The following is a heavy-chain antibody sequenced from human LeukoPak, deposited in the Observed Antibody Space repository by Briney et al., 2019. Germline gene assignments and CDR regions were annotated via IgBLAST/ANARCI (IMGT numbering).Heavy chain of an antibody. J-gene: IGHJ5*02. V-gene: IGHV3-7*01. Sequence: GGSLRLSCAASGFTFSSYAMSWVRQAPGKGLEWVANIKQDGSEKYYVDSVKGRFTISRDNAKNSLYLQMNSLRAEDTAVYYCARYCSSDEFDPWGQGTLVTVSS. CDR3: ARYCSSDEFDP. D-gene: IGHD2-2*01. CDR1: GFTFSSYA. CDR2: IKQDGSEK.